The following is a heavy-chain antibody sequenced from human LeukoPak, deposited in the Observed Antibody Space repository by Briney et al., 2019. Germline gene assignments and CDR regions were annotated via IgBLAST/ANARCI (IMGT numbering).Heavy chain of an antibody. V-gene: IGHV3-23*01. CDR3: AKDRRYYLWNDFYYMDV. J-gene: IGHJ6*03. CDR2: ISGNGGST. CDR1: GFTFSSHA. Sequence: PGGSLRLSCAASGFTFSSHAMSWVRQAPGKGLEWVSAISGNGGSTFYADSVKGRFTISRDNSKNTLYLQVNSLRAEDTAVYYCAKDRRYYLWNDFYYMDVWGNGTTVTVSS. D-gene: IGHD1-26*01.